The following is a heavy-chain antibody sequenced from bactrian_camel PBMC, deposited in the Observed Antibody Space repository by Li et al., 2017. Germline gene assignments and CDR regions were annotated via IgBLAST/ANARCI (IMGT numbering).Heavy chain of an antibody. V-gene: IGHV3S53*01. Sequence: HVQLVESGGGSAQTGGSLTLSCVVSGDHRMVAWFRQGPGTKREGVAGLGDDGSTSYAAFAEGRFTISQDRAKAAVYLQMDNLKPEDTAMYYCAVDLGNGGYCNVGPRSRPRFGYWGQGTQVTVS. CDR1: GDHRMV. CDR2: LGDDGST. J-gene: IGHJ6*01. D-gene: IGHD2*01. CDR3: AVDLGNGGYCNVGPRSRPRFGY.